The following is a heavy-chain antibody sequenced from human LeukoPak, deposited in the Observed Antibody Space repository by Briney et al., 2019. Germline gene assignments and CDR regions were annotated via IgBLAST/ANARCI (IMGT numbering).Heavy chain of an antibody. V-gene: IGHV4-4*02. D-gene: IGHD6-19*01. J-gene: IGHJ5*02. CDR1: GGSISSSNW. Sequence: SETLSLTCAVSGGSISSSNWWSWVRQPPGKGLEWIGEIYHSGSTNYNPSLKSRVTISVDKSKNQFSLKLSSVTAADTAVYYCARVLIAVAGPNWFDPWGQGTLVTVSS. CDR2: IYHSGST. CDR3: ARVLIAVAGPNWFDP.